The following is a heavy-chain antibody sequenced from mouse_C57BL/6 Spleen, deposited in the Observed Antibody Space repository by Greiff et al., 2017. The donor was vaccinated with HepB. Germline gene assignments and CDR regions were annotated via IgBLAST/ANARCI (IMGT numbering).Heavy chain of an antibody. CDR2: SSSGSSTI. CDR3: ARDSHYAMDY. J-gene: IGHJ4*01. V-gene: IGHV5-17*01. Sequence: EVQGVESGGGLVKPGGSLKLSCAASGFTFSDYGMHWVRQAPEKGLEWVAYSSSGSSTIYYADTVKGRFTISRDNAKNTLFLQMTSLRSEDTAMYYCARDSHYAMDYWGQGTSVTVSS. CDR1: GFTFSDYG.